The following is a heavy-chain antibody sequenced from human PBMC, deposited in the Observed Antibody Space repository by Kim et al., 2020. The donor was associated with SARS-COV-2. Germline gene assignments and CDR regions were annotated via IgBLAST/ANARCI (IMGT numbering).Heavy chain of an antibody. CDR3: AKGVAVAAFYYYGMDV. J-gene: IGHJ6*02. Sequence: GGSLRLSCAASGFTFSSYAMSWVRQAPGKGLEWVSAISGSGGSTYYADSVKGRFTISRDNSKNTLYLQMNSLRAEDTAVYYCAKGVAVAAFYYYGMDVWGQGTTVTVSS. CDR1: GFTFSSYA. CDR2: ISGSGGST. V-gene: IGHV3-23*01. D-gene: IGHD6-19*01.